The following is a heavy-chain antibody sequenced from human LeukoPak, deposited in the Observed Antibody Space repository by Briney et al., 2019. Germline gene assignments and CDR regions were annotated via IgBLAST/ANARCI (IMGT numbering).Heavy chain of an antibody. V-gene: IGHV4-34*01. Sequence: PSETLSLTCAVYGGSFSGYYRSWIRQPPGKGLEWIGEINHSGSTNYNPSLKSRVTISVDTSKNQFSLKLSSVTAADTAVYYCASQRNDYWGQGTLVTVSS. CDR3: ASQRNDY. CDR1: GGSFSGYY. J-gene: IGHJ4*02. CDR2: INHSGST.